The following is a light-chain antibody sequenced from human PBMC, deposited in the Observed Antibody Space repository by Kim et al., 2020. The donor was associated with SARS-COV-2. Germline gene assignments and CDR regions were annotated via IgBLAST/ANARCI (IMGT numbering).Light chain of an antibody. V-gene: IGKV1-5*01. J-gene: IGKJ1*01. CDR3: QQYDTCWT. CDR2: DVS. Sequence: LSASVGDRVTIACRASQSISSWLAWYQQKPGKAPTLLIHDVSTVESGVPSRFSGSGSGTEFTLIISSLQPDDFATYYCQQYDTCWTFGQGTKVEI. CDR1: QSISSW.